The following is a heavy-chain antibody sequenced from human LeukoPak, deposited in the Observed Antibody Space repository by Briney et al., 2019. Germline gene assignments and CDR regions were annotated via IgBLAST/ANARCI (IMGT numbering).Heavy chain of an antibody. D-gene: IGHD2-21*02. CDR3: ARDGCTANSRQTRGDY. CDR2: IKPDGSEK. V-gene: IGHV3-7*01. CDR1: GLTFSDNW. J-gene: IGHJ4*02. Sequence: QPGGSLRLSCAASGLTFSDNWMCWVRQAPGQGLEWVANIKPDGSEKYYVDSVKGRFTISRDNTKNSLYLQMNSLRVEDTAVYYCARDGCTANSRQTRGDYWGQGTLVTVSS.